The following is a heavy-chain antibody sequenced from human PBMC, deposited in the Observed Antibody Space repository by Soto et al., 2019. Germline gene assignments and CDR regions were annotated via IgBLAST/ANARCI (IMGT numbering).Heavy chain of an antibody. CDR3: ASGDSSGVYY. J-gene: IGHJ4*02. CDR2: ISFDGSNK. Sequence: QVQLVESGGGVVQPGRSLRLSCAASGFTFSDYSMHWVRQAPGKGLEWVALISFDGSNKYYADSVKGRLTITRDNSKNTLYLQMNSLRAEDTAVYYCASGDSSGVYYWGQGTLVTVSS. D-gene: IGHD6-25*01. CDR1: GFTFSDYS. V-gene: IGHV3-30-3*01.